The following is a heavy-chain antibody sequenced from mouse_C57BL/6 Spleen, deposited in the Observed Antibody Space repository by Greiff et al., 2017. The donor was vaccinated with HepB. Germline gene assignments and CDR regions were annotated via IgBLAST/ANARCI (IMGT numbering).Heavy chain of an antibody. CDR2: ISSGSSTI. CDR1: GFTFSDYG. CDR3: ARRAMDY. J-gene: IGHJ4*01. V-gene: IGHV5-17*01. Sequence: EVMLVESGGGLVKPGGSLQLSCAASGFTFSDYGMHWVRQAPEKGLEWVAYISSGSSTIYYADTVKGRFTISRDNAKNTLFLQMTSMRSEDTAMYYCARRAMDYWGQGTSVTVSS.